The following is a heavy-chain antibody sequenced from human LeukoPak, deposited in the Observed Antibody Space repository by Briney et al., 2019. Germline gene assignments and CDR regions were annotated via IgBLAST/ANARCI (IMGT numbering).Heavy chain of an antibody. CDR3: ARDRGITGTTSGFDY. J-gene: IGHJ4*02. V-gene: IGHV1-46*01. D-gene: IGHD1-7*01. CDR1: GYTFTSYY. Sequence: ASVKVSCKASGYTFTSYYMHWVRQAPGQGLEWMGIINPSGGSTSYAQKFQGRVTITADESTSTAYMELSSLRSEDTAVYYCARDRGITGTTSGFDYWGQGTLVTVSS. CDR2: INPSGGST.